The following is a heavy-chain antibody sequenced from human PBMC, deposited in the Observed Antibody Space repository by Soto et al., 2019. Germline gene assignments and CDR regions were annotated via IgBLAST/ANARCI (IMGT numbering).Heavy chain of an antibody. J-gene: IGHJ4*02. CDR3: ATLQGAPRKEQQLVPKRDY. Sequence: QVQLVESGGGVVQPGRSLRLSCAASGFTFSSYGMHWVRQAPGKGLEWVAVISYDGSNKYYADSVKGRFTISRDNSKNTLYLQMNSLRAEDTAVYYCATLQGAPRKEQQLVPKRDYWGQGTLVTVSS. CDR2: ISYDGSNK. V-gene: IGHV3-30*03. CDR1: GFTFSSYG. D-gene: IGHD6-13*01.